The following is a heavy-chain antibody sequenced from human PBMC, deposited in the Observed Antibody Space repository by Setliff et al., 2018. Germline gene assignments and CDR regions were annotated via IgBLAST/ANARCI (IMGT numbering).Heavy chain of an antibody. CDR1: GGSIRSGDNH. V-gene: IGHV4-30-4*08. J-gene: IGHJ6*03. CDR2: IYYSGST. CDR3: AREQWLDPPGYYYMDV. Sequence: SETLSLTCSVSGGSIRSGDNHWSWIRQPPGKGLEWIGYIYYSGSTYYNPSLKSRVTISVDTAKNQFSLKLNSVTAADMAVYYCAREQWLDPPGYYYMDVWAKGTTVTVSS. D-gene: IGHD6-19*01.